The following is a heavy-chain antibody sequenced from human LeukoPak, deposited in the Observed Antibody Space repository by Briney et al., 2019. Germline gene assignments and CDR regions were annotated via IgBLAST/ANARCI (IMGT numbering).Heavy chain of an antibody. CDR1: GFSFSNYW. J-gene: IGHJ4*02. CDR3: ARGISYYERSGNHGYFDY. V-gene: IGHV3-74*01. D-gene: IGHD3-22*01. CDR2: ISGHASST. Sequence: PGGSLRLSCAVSGFSFSNYWMHWVRQVPGKGLVWVSRISGHASSTSYADSVKGRFTISRDNAKNTLYLQMDSLSAEDTAVYYCARGISYYERSGNHGYFDYWGQGTLVPLSS.